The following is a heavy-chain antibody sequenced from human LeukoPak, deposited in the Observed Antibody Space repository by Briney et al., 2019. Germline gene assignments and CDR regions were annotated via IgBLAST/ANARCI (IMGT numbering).Heavy chain of an antibody. Sequence: SGTLSLTCAVSGGSISSSNWWSWVRQPPGKGLEWIGEIYHSGSTNYNPSFTSRVTMSVDRSRNQFSLKLTSVTAADTAVYYCARQKWEQQGRDYYFNGLDVWGPGTTVIVSS. V-gene: IGHV4-4*02. CDR2: IYHSGST. CDR1: GGSISSSNW. J-gene: IGHJ6*02. CDR3: ARQKWEQQGRDYYFNGLDV. D-gene: IGHD1/OR15-1a*01.